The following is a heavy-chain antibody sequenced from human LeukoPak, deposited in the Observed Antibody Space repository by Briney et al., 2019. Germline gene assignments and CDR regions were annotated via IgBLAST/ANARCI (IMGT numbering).Heavy chain of an antibody. Sequence: GESLRLSCAASGFNFRSYGMSWVRQAPGKGLEWVSTISGSGTTTHYAESVKGRFTITRDNSENMVFLQMSSLRVEDTAIYYCVRLRSADYWGQGTLVTVSS. CDR1: GFNFRSYG. J-gene: IGHJ4*02. D-gene: IGHD3-16*01. CDR3: VRLRSADY. V-gene: IGHV3-23*01. CDR2: ISGSGTTT.